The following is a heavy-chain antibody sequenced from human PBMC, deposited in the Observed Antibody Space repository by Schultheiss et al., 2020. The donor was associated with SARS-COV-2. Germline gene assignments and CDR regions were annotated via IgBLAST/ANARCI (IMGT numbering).Heavy chain of an antibody. Sequence: GGSLRLSCAASGFTVSSNYMSWVRQAPGKGLEWVSAISGSGGSTYYADSVKGRFTISRDNAKNSLYLQMNSLRAEDTAVYYCATNGWVYYDSSGYFGYFDYWGQGTLVTVSS. CDR1: GFTVSSNY. D-gene: IGHD3-22*01. V-gene: IGHV3-23*01. CDR2: ISGSGGST. CDR3: ATNGWVYYDSSGYFGYFDY. J-gene: IGHJ4*02.